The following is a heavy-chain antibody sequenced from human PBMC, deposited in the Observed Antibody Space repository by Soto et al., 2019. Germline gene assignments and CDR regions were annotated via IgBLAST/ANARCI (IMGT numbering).Heavy chain of an antibody. Sequence: GGSLRLSCAASGFTFSSYAMSWVRQAPGKGLEWVSAISGSGGSTYYADSVKGRFTISRDNSKNTLYLQMNSLRAEDTAVYYCAKPMVAATLYNWFDPWGQGTLVTVSS. CDR3: AKPMVAATLYNWFDP. J-gene: IGHJ5*02. CDR1: GFTFSSYA. V-gene: IGHV3-23*01. CDR2: ISGSGGST. D-gene: IGHD2-15*01.